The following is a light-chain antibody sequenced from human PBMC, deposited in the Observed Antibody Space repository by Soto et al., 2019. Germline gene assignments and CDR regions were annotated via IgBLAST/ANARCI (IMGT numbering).Light chain of an antibody. CDR3: QQTSAFPRT. CDR2: GAS. V-gene: IGKV1-12*01. Sequence: DIQMTQSPSTLSGSVGDRVTITCRASRDISNSLAWYQQTPGKAPKLLLRGASSLHRGVPSRFSGGGAGTEFTLTISSLQPEDFATYYCQQTSAFPRTFGQGTKVDIK. CDR1: RDISNS. J-gene: IGKJ2*01.